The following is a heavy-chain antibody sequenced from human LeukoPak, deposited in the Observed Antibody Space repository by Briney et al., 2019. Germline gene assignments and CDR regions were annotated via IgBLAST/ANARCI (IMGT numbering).Heavy chain of an antibody. V-gene: IGHV1-2*02. CDR1: GYTFTGYY. CDR3: ARVRPAMAGAFDI. Sequence: ASVKVSCKASGYTFTGYYIYWVRQAPGQGLEWMGLINPNSGAASYGQSFQGRVTMTRDTSISTAYMELSRLRSDDTAVYYCARVRPAMAGAFDIWGQGTMVTVSS. J-gene: IGHJ3*02. D-gene: IGHD5-18*01. CDR2: INPNSGAA.